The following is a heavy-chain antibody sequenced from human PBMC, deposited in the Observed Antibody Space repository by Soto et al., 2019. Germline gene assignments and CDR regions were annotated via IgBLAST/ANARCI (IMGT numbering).Heavy chain of an antibody. Sequence: EVQLVESGGDLVQPGGSLRLSCAASGFTLSSHWMHWVRQVPGKGLVWVARVNIDGGTTSYADAVKGRFTISRDNAKNTVFLQMDGLSTGDTSTYYCAREAEYCSRTSCYRRALDLWGQGTMVTVSP. D-gene: IGHD2-2*01. J-gene: IGHJ3*01. CDR1: GFTLSSHW. CDR2: VNIDGGTT. CDR3: AREAEYCSRTSCYRRALDL. V-gene: IGHV3-74*01.